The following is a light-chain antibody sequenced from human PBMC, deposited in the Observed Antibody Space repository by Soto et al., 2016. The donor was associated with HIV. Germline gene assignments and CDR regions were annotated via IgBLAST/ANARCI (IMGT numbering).Light chain of an antibody. V-gene: IGKV1-39*01. Sequence: DIQMTQSPSSLSAYIGDRVTITCRASQMINSYLNWYQQKPGKAPKLLIYAASSLHVGVPSRFTGSGSGTDFSLTISNLQPEDFATYYCQQSYTTLVTFGGGTKVEIK. CDR2: AAS. CDR3: QQSYTTLVT. CDR1: QMINSY. J-gene: IGKJ4*01.